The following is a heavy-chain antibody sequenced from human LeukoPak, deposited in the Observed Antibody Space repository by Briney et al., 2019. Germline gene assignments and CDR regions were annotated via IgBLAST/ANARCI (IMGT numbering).Heavy chain of an antibody. CDR1: GFTFSSYA. Sequence: GGSLRLSCAASGFTFSSYAMHWVRQAPGKGLEWVAVISYDGSNKYYADSVKGRFTISRNNSKNTLYLQMNSLRAGDTAVYYCARDVNYYDSSGCFDYWGQGTLVTVSS. CDR3: ARDVNYYDSSGCFDY. D-gene: IGHD3-22*01. CDR2: ISYDGSNK. V-gene: IGHV3-30*14. J-gene: IGHJ4*02.